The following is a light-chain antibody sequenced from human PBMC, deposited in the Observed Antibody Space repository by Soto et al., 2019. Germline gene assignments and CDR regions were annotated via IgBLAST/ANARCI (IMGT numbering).Light chain of an antibody. CDR2: KAS. CDR1: QSISSW. J-gene: IGKJ2*01. V-gene: IGKV1-5*03. CDR3: QQYNSYPYT. Sequence: DIQMTQSPSTLSASVGDRVTITCRASQSISSWLAWYQQKPGKAPKLLIYKASSLESGVPSRFSGSGSGTEFTLTISSLQPDDFATYYCQQYNSYPYTFGQGSKLEIK.